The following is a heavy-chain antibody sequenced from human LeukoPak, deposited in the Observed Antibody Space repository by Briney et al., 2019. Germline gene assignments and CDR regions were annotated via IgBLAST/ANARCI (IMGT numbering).Heavy chain of an antibody. D-gene: IGHD3-22*01. V-gene: IGHV4-38-2*02. CDR3: TRGSIAYYYMDV. Sequence: SETLSLTCTVSDYSISNGYYWAWIRQPPGKGLEWIGRIHTSGSTNYNPSLKSRVTMSVDTSKNQFSLKLSSVTAADTAVYYCTRGSIAYYYMDVWGKGTTVTISS. CDR1: DYSISNGYY. J-gene: IGHJ6*03. CDR2: IHTSGST.